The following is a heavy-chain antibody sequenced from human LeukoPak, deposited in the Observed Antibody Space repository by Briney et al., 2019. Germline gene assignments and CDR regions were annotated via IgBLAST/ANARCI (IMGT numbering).Heavy chain of an antibody. CDR2: IYCSGST. CDR1: GGSISSYY. Sequence: PSETLSLTCTVSGGSISSYYWSWIRQPPGKGLEWIGYIYCSGSTNYNPSLKSRVTISVDTSKNQFSLKLSSVTAADTAIYFCARANSGYDPFDYWGQGTLVTVSS. J-gene: IGHJ4*02. V-gene: IGHV4-59*01. CDR3: ARANSGYDPFDY. D-gene: IGHD5-12*01.